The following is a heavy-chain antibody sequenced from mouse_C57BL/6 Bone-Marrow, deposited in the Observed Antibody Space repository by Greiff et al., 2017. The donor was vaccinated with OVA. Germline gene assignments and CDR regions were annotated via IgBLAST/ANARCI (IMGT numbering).Heavy chain of an antibody. V-gene: IGHV3-6*01. CDR2: ISYDGSN. D-gene: IGHD1-1*01. CDR1: GYSIPSGYY. J-gene: IGHJ4*01. Sequence: ESGPGLVKPSQSLSLPCSFTGYSIPSGYYWDLIRQFPGNKLEWMGYISYDGSNNYNPSLKNRISITRDTSKNQFFLKLNSVTTEDTATYYCARPYYYASMDYWGQGTSVTVSS. CDR3: ARPYYYASMDY.